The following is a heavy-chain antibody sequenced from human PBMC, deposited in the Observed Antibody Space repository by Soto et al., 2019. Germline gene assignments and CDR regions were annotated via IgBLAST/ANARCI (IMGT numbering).Heavy chain of an antibody. Sequence: QVQLVQSGAEVKKPGASVKVSCKASGYTFTSYDINWVRQATGQGLEWMGWMNPNSGNTGYAQKFQGRVTMTRNTTISTAYVELSSLRSEDAAVYYCAREYSNYVDDWFDPWGQGTLVTVSS. CDR2: MNPNSGNT. CDR1: GYTFTSYD. CDR3: AREYSNYVDDWFDP. V-gene: IGHV1-8*01. D-gene: IGHD4-4*01. J-gene: IGHJ5*02.